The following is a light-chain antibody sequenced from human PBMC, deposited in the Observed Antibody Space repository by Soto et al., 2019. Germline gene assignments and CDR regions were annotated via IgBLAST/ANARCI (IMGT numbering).Light chain of an antibody. Sequence: TLSLSPGERATLSCRASQSVSNNYLAWYQQKPGQAPRLLIYGASNRATGIPDRFSGSGSGTDFTLTISRLEPEDFAVYYCLQYGSAGTFGQGPKVDIK. CDR2: GAS. CDR3: LQYGSAGT. J-gene: IGKJ1*01. V-gene: IGKV3-20*01. CDR1: QSVSNNY.